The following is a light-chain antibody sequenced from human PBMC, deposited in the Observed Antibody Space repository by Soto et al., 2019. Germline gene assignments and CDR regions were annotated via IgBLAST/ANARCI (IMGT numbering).Light chain of an antibody. V-gene: IGLV2-8*01. CDR3: SSYAGSNNFV. J-gene: IGLJ1*01. CDR1: SSDVGTYNY. Sequence: QSALTRPPSASGSPGQSVTISCTGTSSDVGTYNYVSWYQQHPGKAPKFIIYEVSKRPSGVPDRFSGSKSGNTASLTVSGLQAEDEADYYCSSYAGSNNFVFGTGTKVTVL. CDR2: EVS.